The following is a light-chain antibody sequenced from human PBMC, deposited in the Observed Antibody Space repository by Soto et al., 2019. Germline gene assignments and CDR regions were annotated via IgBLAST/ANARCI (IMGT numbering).Light chain of an antibody. Sequence: EIVLTQSPGTLSLSPGERTTLSCRASQSVSSSYLAWYQQKPGQAPRLLIYAASGRATGIPDRFSGSGSGTDFTLTISRLEPEDFAVYYCPYTFGQGTKLEIK. CDR2: AAS. J-gene: IGKJ2*01. CDR1: QSVSSSY. CDR3: PYT. V-gene: IGKV3-20*01.